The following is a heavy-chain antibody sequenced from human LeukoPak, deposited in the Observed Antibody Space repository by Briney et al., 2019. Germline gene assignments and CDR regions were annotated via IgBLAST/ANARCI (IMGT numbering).Heavy chain of an antibody. CDR1: GFTFSSYA. CDR2: IRSKAYGGTT. Sequence: GGSLRLSCAASGFTFSSYAMSWVRQGPGKGLEWVGFIRSKAYGGTTEYAASVKGRFTISRDDSKSIAYLQMNSLKTEDTAVYYCTRCSGGSCYSYFDYWGQGTLVTVSS. V-gene: IGHV3-49*04. J-gene: IGHJ4*02. CDR3: TRCSGGSCYSYFDY. D-gene: IGHD2-15*01.